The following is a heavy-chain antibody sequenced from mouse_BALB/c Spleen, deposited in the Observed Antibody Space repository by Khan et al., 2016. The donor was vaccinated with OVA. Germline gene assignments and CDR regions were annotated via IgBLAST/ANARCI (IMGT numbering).Heavy chain of an antibody. D-gene: IGHD1-1*01. V-gene: IGHV5-9-3*01. J-gene: IGHJ2*01. Sequence: EVELVESGGGLVKPGGSLKFSCAASGFTFSNYGMSWVRQTPEKRLEWVATISSGGSYTYYLDSVKGRFTFSRDNANNHLYLPMISLRSEDTAMYYCARTPGYYGSNYFDYWGQGTTLTVSS. CDR1: GFTFSNYG. CDR3: ARTPGYYGSNYFDY. CDR2: ISSGGSYT.